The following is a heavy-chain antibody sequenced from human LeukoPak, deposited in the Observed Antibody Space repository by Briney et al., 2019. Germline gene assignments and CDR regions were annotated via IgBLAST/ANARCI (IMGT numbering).Heavy chain of an antibody. Sequence: PSETLSLTCTVSGGSTSGYSWSWIRQPPGKGLEWIGYIYYSGSTNYNPSLKSRVTISVDTSKNQFSLKLSSVTAADTAVYYCARESPPRTYDSRVNWFDPWGQGTLVTVSS. CDR1: GGSTSGYS. V-gene: IGHV4-59*01. J-gene: IGHJ5*02. CDR3: ARESPPRTYDSRVNWFDP. D-gene: IGHD3-22*01. CDR2: IYYSGST.